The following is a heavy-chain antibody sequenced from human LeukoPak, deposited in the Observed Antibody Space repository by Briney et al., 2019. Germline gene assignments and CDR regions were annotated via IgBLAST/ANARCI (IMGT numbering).Heavy chain of an antibody. J-gene: IGHJ2*01. D-gene: IGHD5-24*01. CDR1: GFTFSSYG. Sequence: GGSLRLSCAASGFTFSSYGMYWVRQAPGKGLEWVALISYDGSNKYYADSVKGRFTISRDNSKNTLYLQMNSLRAEDTAVYYCVRDQLIRSGDWYFDLWGRGTLVAVSS. V-gene: IGHV3-30*03. CDR3: VRDQLIRSGDWYFDL. CDR2: ISYDGSNK.